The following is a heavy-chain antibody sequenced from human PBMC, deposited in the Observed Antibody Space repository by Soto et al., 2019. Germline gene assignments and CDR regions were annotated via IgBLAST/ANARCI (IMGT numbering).Heavy chain of an antibody. CDR2: IIPIFGTA. J-gene: IGHJ4*02. D-gene: IGHD2-15*01. V-gene: IGHV1-69*13. CDR1: GGTFSSYA. CDR3: ARGPRTGYGGNPPNY. Sequence: ASVKVSCKASGGTFSSYAISWVRQAPGQGLEWMGGIIPIFGTANYAQKFQGRVTITADESTSTAYMELSSLRSEDTAVYYCARGPRTGYGGNPPNYWGQGTLVTVSS.